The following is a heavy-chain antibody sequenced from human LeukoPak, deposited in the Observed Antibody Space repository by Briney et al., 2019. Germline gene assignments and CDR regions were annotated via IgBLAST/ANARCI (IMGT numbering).Heavy chain of an antibody. CDR2: IIPIFGTT. Sequence: GASVKVSCKASGGTFSSYAIDWVRQAPGQGLEWMGGIIPIFGTTNYAQKFQGRVTITAVESMRTAYMELSSLRSEDTGVYCCARGWLAETTVVTPYNYWGQGTLVTVSS. CDR1: GGTFSSYA. V-gene: IGHV1-69*13. CDR3: ARGWLAETTVVTPYNY. J-gene: IGHJ4*02. D-gene: IGHD4-23*01.